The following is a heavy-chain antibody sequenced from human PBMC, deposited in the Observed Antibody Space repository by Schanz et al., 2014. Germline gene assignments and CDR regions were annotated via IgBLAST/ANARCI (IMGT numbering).Heavy chain of an antibody. Sequence: QAQLMESGGGVVQPGTSLILSCSVSGFSLNTYGIHWFRQPAGKGLEWVALISNDGSIKYYADSVEGRFTISRDNAKNSLYLQMNSLRAEDTSVYFCARVRRRIATPSTPSFRNYYYYAMDVWGQGTTVTVSS. CDR3: ARVRRRIATPSTPSFRNYYYYAMDV. D-gene: IGHD6-13*01. CDR2: ISNDGSIK. J-gene: IGHJ6*02. CDR1: GFSLNTYG. V-gene: IGHV3-30*19.